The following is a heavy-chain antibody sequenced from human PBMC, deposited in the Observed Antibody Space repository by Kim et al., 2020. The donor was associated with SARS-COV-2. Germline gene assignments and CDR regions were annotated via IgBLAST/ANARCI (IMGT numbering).Heavy chain of an antibody. D-gene: IGHD4-17*01. Sequence: SETLSLTCAVYGGSFSGYYWSWIRQPPGKGLEWIGEINHSGSTNYNPSLKSRVTISVDTSKNQFSLKLSSVTAADTAVYYCARVLGLRWYRVPYFDYWGQGTLVTVSS. CDR1: GGSFSGYY. V-gene: IGHV4-34*01. CDR2: INHSGST. CDR3: ARVLGLRWYRVPYFDY. J-gene: IGHJ4*02.